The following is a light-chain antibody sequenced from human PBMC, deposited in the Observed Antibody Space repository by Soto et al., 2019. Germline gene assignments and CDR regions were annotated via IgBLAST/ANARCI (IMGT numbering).Light chain of an antibody. CDR1: NIGSKS. Sequence: SYELTQPPSASVAPGKTARITCGGNNIGSKSVHWYQQKPGQAPVLVIYYDSDRPSRIPERFSGSNSGNTATLTISRVEAGDEADYYCQVWDSSSDHLVVFGGGTKLTVL. V-gene: IGLV3-21*04. CDR3: QVWDSSSDHLVV. CDR2: YDS. J-gene: IGLJ2*01.